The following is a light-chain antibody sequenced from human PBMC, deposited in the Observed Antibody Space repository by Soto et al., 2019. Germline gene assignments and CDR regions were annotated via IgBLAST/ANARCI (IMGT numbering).Light chain of an antibody. CDR2: DVS. J-gene: IGLJ1*01. CDR3: SSYTSSSPLSV. Sequence: QSVLPQPASVSGSPGHSITISCTGTSSDVGGYNYVSWYQQHPGKAPKLMIYDVSNRPSGVSNRFSGSKSGNTASLTISGLQAEDEADYYCSSYTSSSPLSVFGTGTKLTVL. V-gene: IGLV2-14*01. CDR1: SSDVGGYNY.